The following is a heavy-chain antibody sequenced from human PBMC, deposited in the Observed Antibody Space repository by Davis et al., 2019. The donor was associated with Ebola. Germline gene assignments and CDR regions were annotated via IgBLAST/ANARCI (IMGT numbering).Heavy chain of an antibody. CDR3: ARESRQWLSPFDY. V-gene: IGHV7-4-1*02. CDR2: INTNTGNP. CDR1: RYTFRTYA. Sequence: ASVKVFCQASRYTFRTYAMNWVRQAPGHGLEWMGWINTNTGNPTYAQGFTGRFFFSLDTSVSTSYLQISSLKAEDTAVYYCARESRQWLSPFDYWGQGTLVTVSS. D-gene: IGHD6-19*01. J-gene: IGHJ4*02.